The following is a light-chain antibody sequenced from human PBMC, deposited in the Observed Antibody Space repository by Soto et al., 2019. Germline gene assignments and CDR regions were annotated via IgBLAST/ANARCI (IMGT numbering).Light chain of an antibody. CDR3: HHYAASAWT. CDR1: QGVRTY. Sequence: EIVLTQSPGTLSLSPGERATLSCRASQGVRTYLAWYQQKPGQAPRLLIYDASTRATGIPVRFSGSGSGTGFTLTIIRLEPYDFAVYYWHHYAASAWTFGQGTKVEIK. J-gene: IGKJ1*01. V-gene: IGKV3-20*01. CDR2: DAS.